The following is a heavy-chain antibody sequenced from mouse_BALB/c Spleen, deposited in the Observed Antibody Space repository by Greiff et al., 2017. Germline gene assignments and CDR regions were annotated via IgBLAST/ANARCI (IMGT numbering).Heavy chain of an antibody. CDR2: ISSGGSYT. J-gene: IGHJ3*01. Sequence: EVQVVESGGGLVKPGGSLKLSCAASGFTFSSYTMSWVRQTPEKRLEWVATISSGGSYTYYPDSVKGRFTISRDNAKNTLYLQMSSLTTEDTAMYYCTRGYYGSSWGFAYWGQGTLVTVSA. V-gene: IGHV5-6-4*01. CDR1: GFTFSSYT. D-gene: IGHD1-1*01. CDR3: TRGYYGSSWGFAY.